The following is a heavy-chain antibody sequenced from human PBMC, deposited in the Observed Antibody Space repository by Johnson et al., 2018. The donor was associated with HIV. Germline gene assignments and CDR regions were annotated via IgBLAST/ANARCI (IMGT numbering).Heavy chain of an antibody. CDR3: AREISRYYYDYAAFDL. CDR2: IYRGGST. D-gene: IGHD3-22*01. CDR1: GVSVSDNY. J-gene: IGHJ3*01. Sequence: VQLVESGGVLVQPGRSLRLSCVASGVSVSDNYMSWVRQPPGKGLEWVTVIYRGGSTYYADDVQGRFTISRDNSRSTVYLHMINLRADDTALYYCAREISRYYYDYAAFDLWCQGKTVTVSS. V-gene: IGHV3-66*01.